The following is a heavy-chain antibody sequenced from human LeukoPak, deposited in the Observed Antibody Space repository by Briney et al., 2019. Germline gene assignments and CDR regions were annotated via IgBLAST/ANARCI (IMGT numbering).Heavy chain of an antibody. V-gene: IGHV4-59*12. CDR3: ARGKIQLWVYFDY. Sequence: PSETLSLTCTVSGGSISSYYWSWIRQPPGKGLEWIGYIYYSGSTNYNPSLKSRVTISVDRSKNQFSLKLSSVTAADTAVYYCARGKIQLWVYFDYWGQGTLVTVSS. CDR1: GGSISSYY. D-gene: IGHD5-18*01. J-gene: IGHJ4*02. CDR2: IYYSGST.